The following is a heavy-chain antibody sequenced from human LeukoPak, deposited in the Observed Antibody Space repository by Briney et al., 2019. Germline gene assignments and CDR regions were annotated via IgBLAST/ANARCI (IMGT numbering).Heavy chain of an antibody. V-gene: IGHV1-18*01. CDR1: GYTFTSYG. CDR2: ISAYNGNT. CDR3: ARDADRGYYYLPGDYYYYYMDV. Sequence: GASVTVSCKASGYTFTSYGISWVRQAPGQGLEWMGCISAYNGNTNYAQKLQGRVTMTTDTSTSTAYMELRSLRSDDTAVYYCARDADRGYYYLPGDYYYYYMDVWGKGTTVTVSS. D-gene: IGHD5-12*01. J-gene: IGHJ6*03.